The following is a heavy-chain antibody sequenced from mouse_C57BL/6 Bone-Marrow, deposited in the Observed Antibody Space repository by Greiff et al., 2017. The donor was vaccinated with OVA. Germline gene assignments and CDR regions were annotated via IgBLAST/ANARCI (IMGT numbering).Heavy chain of an antibody. D-gene: IGHD2-3*01. CDR2: IDPEDGET. CDR3: ALYDGYLYYAMDY. CDR1: GFNIKDYY. Sequence: EVKLEESGAELVKPGASVKLSCTASGFNIKDYYMHWVKQRTEQGLEWIGRIDPEDGETKYAPKFQGKATITADTSSNTAYLQLSSLTSEDTAVYYCALYDGYLYYAMDYWGQGTSVTVSS. J-gene: IGHJ4*01. V-gene: IGHV14-2*01.